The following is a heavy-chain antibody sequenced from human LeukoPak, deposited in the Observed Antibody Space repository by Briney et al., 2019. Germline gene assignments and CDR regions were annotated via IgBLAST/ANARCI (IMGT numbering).Heavy chain of an antibody. V-gene: IGHV3-33*01. J-gene: IGHJ4*02. CDR1: GFTFSSYG. Sequence: GGSLRLSCAASGFTFSSYGMHWVRQAPGKGLEWVAVIWYDGSNKYYADSVRGRFTISRDNSKNTLYLQMNSLRAEDTAVYYCARDKEAVAVYYSDYWGQGTLVTVSS. D-gene: IGHD6-19*01. CDR2: IWYDGSNK. CDR3: ARDKEAVAVYYSDY.